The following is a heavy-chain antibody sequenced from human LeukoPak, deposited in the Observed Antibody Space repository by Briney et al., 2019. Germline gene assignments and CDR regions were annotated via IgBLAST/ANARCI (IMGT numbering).Heavy chain of an antibody. J-gene: IGHJ4*02. Sequence: SETLSLTCTVSGVSISSDYWAWIRQTPGKGLEWIGYIYYSGTPTYYNPSLKSRVTVSVDTSKNQFSPKLKSVMAADTAVYYCAKGYYFPDYWGQGTLVTVSS. D-gene: IGHD2/OR15-2a*01. V-gene: IGHV4-59*01. CDR2: IYYSGTPT. CDR3: AKGYYFPDY. CDR1: GVSISSDY.